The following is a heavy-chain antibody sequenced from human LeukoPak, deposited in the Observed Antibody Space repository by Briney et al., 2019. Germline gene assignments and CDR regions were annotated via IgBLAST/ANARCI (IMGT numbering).Heavy chain of an antibody. Sequence: PSETLSLTCTVSGGSISSSSYYWGWIRQPPGKGLEWIGYIYYSGNTRYNPSLKSRVTISVDSSKNQFSLELNSVTAADTAVYYCARLDRNYYPFDYWGQGTLVTVSS. V-gene: IGHV4-61*05. J-gene: IGHJ4*02. CDR3: ARLDRNYYPFDY. D-gene: IGHD3-10*01. CDR1: GGSISSSSYY. CDR2: IYYSGNT.